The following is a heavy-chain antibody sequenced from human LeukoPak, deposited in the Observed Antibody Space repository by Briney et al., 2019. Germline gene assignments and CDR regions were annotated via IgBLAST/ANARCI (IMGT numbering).Heavy chain of an antibody. J-gene: IGHJ6*02. CDR1: GFTFSSYG. Sequence: PGGSLRLSCAASGFTFSSYGMHWVRQAPGKGLEWVAVIWYDGSNKYYADSVKGRFTISRDNSKNTLYLQMNSLRAEDTAVYYCARVGYRCSCTSCYGMDVWGQGTTVTVSS. D-gene: IGHD2-2*01. CDR2: IWYDGSNK. CDR3: ARVGYRCSCTSCYGMDV. V-gene: IGHV3-33*01.